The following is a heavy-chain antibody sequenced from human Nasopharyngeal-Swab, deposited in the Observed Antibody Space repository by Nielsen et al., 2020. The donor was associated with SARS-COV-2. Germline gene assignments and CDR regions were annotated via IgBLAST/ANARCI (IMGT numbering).Heavy chain of an antibody. D-gene: IGHD3-3*01. CDR2: ISWDSVTI. V-gene: IGHV3-9*01. J-gene: IGHJ4*01. CDR3: VKGVAVVWRHFND. Sequence: GGSLRLSCAASGFTFDDYAMHWVRQAPGKGLEWVSGISWDSVTIGYADSLKGRISISRDNAKNALYLQMNSLRPEDTARYYCVKGVAVVWRHFNDWGRGTLVTVSS. CDR1: GFTFDDYA.